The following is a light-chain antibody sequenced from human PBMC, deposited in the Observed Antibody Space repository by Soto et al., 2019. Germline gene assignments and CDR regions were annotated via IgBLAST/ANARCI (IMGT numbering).Light chain of an antibody. CDR2: KAS. CDR3: QHYNSYSEA. Sequence: DIQVTQSPPTLSASVGDGVTITCRASQTISTWMAWYQQKPGKAPKLLIYKASTLKSGVPSRFSGSGSGTEFTLTISSLQPDDFATYYCQHYNSYSEAFGQGTKVDIK. V-gene: IGKV1-5*03. J-gene: IGKJ1*01. CDR1: QTISTW.